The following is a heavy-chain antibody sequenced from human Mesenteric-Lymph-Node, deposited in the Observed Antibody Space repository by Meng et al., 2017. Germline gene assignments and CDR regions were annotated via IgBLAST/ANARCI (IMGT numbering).Heavy chain of an antibody. D-gene: IGHD2-2*02. J-gene: IGHJ4*02. CDR3: VREYSGYTSGSAFYH. V-gene: IGHV3-21*01. Sequence: GESLKISCAASGFTFSSYSMNWVRQAPGKGLDWVSSISSSSSYIYYADSVKGRFTISRDNAKNSLYLQMNSLGAEDTALYYCVREYSGYTSGSAFYHWGQGIRVNGYS. CDR2: ISSSSSYI. CDR1: GFTFSSYS.